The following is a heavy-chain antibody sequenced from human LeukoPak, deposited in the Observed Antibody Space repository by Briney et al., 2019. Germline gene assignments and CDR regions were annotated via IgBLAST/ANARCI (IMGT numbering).Heavy chain of an antibody. CDR1: GGSISSSSYY. Sequence: SETLSLTCTVSGGSISSSSYYWGWIRQPPGKGLEWIGSIYYSGSTDYNPSLKSRVTISVDTSKNQFSLKLSSVTAADTAVYYCARGRYYYGSGSYPFDYWGQGTLVTVSS. D-gene: IGHD3-10*01. J-gene: IGHJ4*02. CDR2: IYYSGST. CDR3: ARGRYYYGSGSYPFDY. V-gene: IGHV4-39*07.